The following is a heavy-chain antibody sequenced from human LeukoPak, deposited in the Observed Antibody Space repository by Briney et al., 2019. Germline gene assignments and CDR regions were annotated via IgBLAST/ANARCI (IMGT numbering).Heavy chain of an antibody. J-gene: IGHJ4*02. CDR1: GYSFTNFW. Sequence: PGESLKISCKGSGYSFTNFWIDWVRQMPGKGLEWMGVIYPDDSDTRYSPSFQGQVTISADKSTNTAFLQWSSLRASDSAVYYCARHYCGGGTCHSHFDYWGQGTLLTVSS. D-gene: IGHD2-15*01. CDR2: IYPDDSDT. V-gene: IGHV5-51*01. CDR3: ARHYCGGGTCHSHFDY.